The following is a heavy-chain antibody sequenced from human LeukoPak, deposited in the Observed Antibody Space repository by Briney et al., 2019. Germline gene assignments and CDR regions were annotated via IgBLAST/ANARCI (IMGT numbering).Heavy chain of an antibody. J-gene: IGHJ5*02. D-gene: IGHD6-19*01. V-gene: IGHV4-61*02. CDR2: IYTSGST. CDR3: ARDAAPRYSSGWYWFDP. CDR1: GGSISSGSHY. Sequence: PSETLSLTCTVSGGSISSGSHYWSWIRQPAGKGLEWIGRIYTSGSTNYNPSLKSRVTISVDTSKNQFSLKLSSVTAADTAVYYCARDAAPRYSSGWYWFDPWGQGTLVTVSS.